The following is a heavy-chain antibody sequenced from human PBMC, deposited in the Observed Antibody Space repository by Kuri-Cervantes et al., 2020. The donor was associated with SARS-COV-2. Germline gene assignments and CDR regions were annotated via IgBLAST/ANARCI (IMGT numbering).Heavy chain of an antibody. CDR3: ARDPYYYDSTVLDV. J-gene: IGHJ6*02. D-gene: IGHD3-22*01. CDR2: IKQDGSEK. V-gene: IGHV3-7*01. Sequence: GGSLRLSCAASGFTFSSYWMSWVRQAPGKGLEWVANIKQDGSEKYYVDSVKGRFTISRDNAKNTLYLQMNSLRAEDTAVYYCARDPYYYDSTVLDVWGQGTTVTVSS. CDR1: GFTFSSYW.